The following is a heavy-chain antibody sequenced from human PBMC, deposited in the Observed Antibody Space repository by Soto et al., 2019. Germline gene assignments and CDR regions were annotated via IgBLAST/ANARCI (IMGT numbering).Heavy chain of an antibody. Sequence: GASVKVSCKASGYTFTSYGISWVRQAPGQGLEWMGWISAYNGNTKYSQKFQGRVTITRDTSASTAYMELSSLRSEDTAVYYCARAPGGPGIAEYWGQGTLVTVSS. V-gene: IGHV1-18*01. J-gene: IGHJ4*02. CDR3: ARAPGGPGIAEY. CDR1: GYTFTSYG. CDR2: ISAYNGNT. D-gene: IGHD6-13*01.